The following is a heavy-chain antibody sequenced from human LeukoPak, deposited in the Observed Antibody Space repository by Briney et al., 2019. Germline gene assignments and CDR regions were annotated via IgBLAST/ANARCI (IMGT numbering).Heavy chain of an antibody. J-gene: IGHJ4*02. CDR2: INHSGST. CDR1: GGSFSGYY. Sequence: PSETLSLTCAAYGGSFSGYYWSWIRQPPGKGLEWIGEINHSGSTNYNPSLKSRVTISVDTSKNQFSLKLSSVTVADTAVYYCARGLYCGGDCFNYFDYWGQGTLVTVSS. V-gene: IGHV4-34*01. CDR3: ARGLYCGGDCFNYFDY. D-gene: IGHD2-21*02.